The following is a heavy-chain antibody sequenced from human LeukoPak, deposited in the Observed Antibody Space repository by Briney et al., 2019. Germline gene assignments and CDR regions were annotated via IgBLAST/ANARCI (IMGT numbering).Heavy chain of an antibody. CDR3: ARDLQVGTNSWHAY. Sequence: SSVKVSCKVSGGDFSSYSITWVRQAPGEGLQWVGRLIPVLRRPNYAQNFLGRATITADTATRTAYLELRSLGSEDTAMYYCARDLQVGTNSWHAYWGQGSLVTVSS. CDR1: GGDFSSYS. V-gene: IGHV1-69*08. D-gene: IGHD1-14*01. CDR2: LIPVLRRP. J-gene: IGHJ4*02.